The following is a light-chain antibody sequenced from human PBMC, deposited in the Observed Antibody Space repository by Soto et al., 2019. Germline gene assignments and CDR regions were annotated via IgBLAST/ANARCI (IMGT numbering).Light chain of an antibody. J-gene: IGLJ2*01. V-gene: IGLV2-14*01. CDR3: SSYTSSSTLVV. CDR2: DVS. Sequence: QAVLTQPASVSGSPGQSITISCTGTSSDVGGYNYVSWYQQHPGKAPKVMIYDVSNRPSGVSNRFSGSKSGNTASLTISGLQAEDEADYYCSSYTSSSTLVVFGRGTKLTVL. CDR1: SSDVGGYNY.